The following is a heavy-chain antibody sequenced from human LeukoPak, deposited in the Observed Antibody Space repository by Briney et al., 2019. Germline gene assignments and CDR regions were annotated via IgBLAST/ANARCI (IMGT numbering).Heavy chain of an antibody. J-gene: IGHJ6*02. V-gene: IGHV3-7*01. Sequence: GGSLRLSCAASGFTFSSYWMSWVRQAPGKGLEWVANIKQDGSEKYYVDSVKGRFTISRDNAKNSLYLQMNSLRAEDTAVYYCARDREGRPGVVVIAILKKLYYYYGMDVWGQGTTVTVSS. D-gene: IGHD2-21*01. CDR3: ARDREGRPGVVVIAILKKLYYYYGMDV. CDR1: GFTFSSYW. CDR2: IKQDGSEK.